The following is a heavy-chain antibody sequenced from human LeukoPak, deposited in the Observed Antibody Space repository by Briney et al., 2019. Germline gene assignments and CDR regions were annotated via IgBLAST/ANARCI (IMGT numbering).Heavy chain of an antibody. CDR1: GGTFSSYA. CDR3: ARDAGILTGYFFGMDV. CDR2: IIPIFGTA. J-gene: IGHJ6*04. V-gene: IGHV1-69*01. Sequence: SVKVSCKASGGTFSSYAISWVRQAPGQGLEWMGGIIPIFGTANYAQKFQGRVTITADESTSTAYMELSSLRSEDTAVYYRARDAGILTGYFFGMDVWGKGTTVTVSS. D-gene: IGHD3-9*01.